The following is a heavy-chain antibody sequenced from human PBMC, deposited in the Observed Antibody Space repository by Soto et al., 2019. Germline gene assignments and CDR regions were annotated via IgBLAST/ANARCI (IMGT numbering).Heavy chain of an antibody. CDR1: GGTFSSYA. V-gene: IGHV1-69*13. CDR3: ARDQQTYYYDSSGTGLGY. J-gene: IGHJ4*02. D-gene: IGHD3-22*01. Sequence: SVKVSCKASGGTFSSYAISWVRQAPGQGLEWMGGIIPIFGTANYAQKFQGRVTITADESTSTAYMELSSLRSEDTAVYYCARDQQTYYYDSSGTGLGYWGQGTLVTVSS. CDR2: IIPIFGTA.